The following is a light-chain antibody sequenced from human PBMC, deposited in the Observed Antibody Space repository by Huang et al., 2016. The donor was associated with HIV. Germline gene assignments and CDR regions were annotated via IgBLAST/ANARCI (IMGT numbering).Light chain of an antibody. CDR1: QTVSNDY. CDR2: AAS. V-gene: IGKV3-20*01. CDR3: QQYALSPWT. Sequence: EIVLTQSPGTLSLSPGQRLTLSCRASQTVSNDYLAWYQQKPGPSPRLLIYAASTRAAGIPDRFSGSGSATDFILTVSRLEPEDSAVYYCQQYALSPWTFGHGTKVEI. J-gene: IGKJ1*01.